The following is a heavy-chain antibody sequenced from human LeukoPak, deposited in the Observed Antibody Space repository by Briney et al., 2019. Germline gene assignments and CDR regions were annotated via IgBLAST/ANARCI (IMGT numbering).Heavy chain of an antibody. CDR2: IYTSGST. V-gene: IGHV4-61*02. D-gene: IGHD3-10*01. Sequence: SQTLSLTCTVSGGSISSGSYYWSWIRQPAGKGLVWIGRIYTSGSTNYNPSLKSRVTISVDTSKNQFSLKLSSVTAADTAVYYCARVGGYYGSGSYGDPNYYYYYMDVWGKGTTVTISS. CDR1: GGSISSGSYY. CDR3: ARVGGYYGSGSYGDPNYYYYYMDV. J-gene: IGHJ6*03.